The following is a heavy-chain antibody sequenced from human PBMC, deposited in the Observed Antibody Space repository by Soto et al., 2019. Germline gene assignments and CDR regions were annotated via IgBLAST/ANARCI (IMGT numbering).Heavy chain of an antibody. Sequence: SETLSLTCLVSGGSISGSTYYWGWIRQPPGKGLEWIGSVYSDGSTYYNPSLKSRVTISVDTSMNQFSLRLSSVTAADTALYYCARGGISRIYQLPPFDPWGQGTLVTVSS. D-gene: IGHD2-2*01. CDR2: VYSDGST. J-gene: IGHJ5*02. CDR3: ARGGISRIYQLPPFDP. V-gene: IGHV4-39*01. CDR1: GGSISGSTYY.